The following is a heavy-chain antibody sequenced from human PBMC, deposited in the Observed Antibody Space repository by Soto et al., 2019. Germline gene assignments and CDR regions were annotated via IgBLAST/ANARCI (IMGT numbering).Heavy chain of an antibody. D-gene: IGHD3-16*02. CDR3: ARETHYDYVWGSYRYTGPAY. V-gene: IGHV3-30-3*01. CDR2: ISYDGSNK. J-gene: IGHJ4*02. Sequence: QVQLVESGGGVVQPGRSLRLSCAASGFTFSSYAMHWVRQAPGKGLEWVAVISYDGSNKYYADSVKGRFTISRDNSKNTLYLQMNSLRAEDTAVYYCARETHYDYVWGSYRYTGPAYWGQGTLVTVSS. CDR1: GFTFSSYA.